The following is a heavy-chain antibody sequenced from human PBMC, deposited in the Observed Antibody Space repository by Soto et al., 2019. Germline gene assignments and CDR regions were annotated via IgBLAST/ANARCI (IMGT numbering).Heavy chain of an antibody. CDR2: IWYDGSNK. J-gene: IGHJ4*02. Sequence: GGSLRLSCAASGFTFSSYGMHWVRQAPGKGLEWVAVIWYDGSNKYYADSVKGRFTISRDNSKNTLYLQMNSLRAEDTAVYYCARESRRGYNFWPYFGYWGQGTLVTVSS. CDR1: GFTFSSYG. CDR3: ARESRRGYNFWPYFGY. D-gene: IGHD3-3*01. V-gene: IGHV3-33*01.